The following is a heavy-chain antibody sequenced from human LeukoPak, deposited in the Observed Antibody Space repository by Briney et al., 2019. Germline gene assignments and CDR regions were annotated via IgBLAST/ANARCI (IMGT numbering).Heavy chain of an antibody. CDR2: FSNSGTN. D-gene: IGHD7-27*01. CDR1: GASISSGDYY. CDR3: ARGANWGDY. J-gene: IGHJ4*02. Sequence: SQTLSLTCTGPGASISSGDYYWSWIRQPPGKGLERIGYFSNSGTNNHNPTLKGRVTMSVDTSKNQFSLKQSSVSAADTAVYYCARGANWGDYWGQGTLVTVSS. V-gene: IGHV4-61*08.